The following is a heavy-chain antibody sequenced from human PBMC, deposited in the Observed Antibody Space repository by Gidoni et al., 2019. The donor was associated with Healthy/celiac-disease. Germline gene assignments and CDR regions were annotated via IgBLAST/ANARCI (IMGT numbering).Heavy chain of an antibody. J-gene: IGHJ5*02. CDR3: ARLGRYCSSTSCFWFDP. V-gene: IGHV5-10-1*03. CDR2: IVPSDSYT. CDR1: GSSFTSYW. D-gene: IGHD2-2*01. Sequence: EAQLVQSGAEVKKPGESLRISCKRAGSSFTSYWISWVRQLPGKGLEWMGRIVPSDSYTNYSPSFQGHVTISADKSISTAYLQWSSLKASDTAMYYCARLGRYCSSTSCFWFDPWGQGTLVTVSS.